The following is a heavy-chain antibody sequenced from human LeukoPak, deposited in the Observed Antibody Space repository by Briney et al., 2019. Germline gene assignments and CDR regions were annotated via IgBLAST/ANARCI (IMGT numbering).Heavy chain of an antibody. CDR2: IYHSGST. CDR3: ARRPPSYYDSSGYFDY. CDR1: GGSISTYY. Sequence: SETLSLTCTVSGGSISTYYWSWIRQPPGKGLECIGYIYHSGSTNYNPSLKSRVTISVDTSKNQFSLKLSSVTAADTAVYYCARRPPSYYDSSGYFDYWGQGTLVTVSS. J-gene: IGHJ4*02. D-gene: IGHD3-22*01. V-gene: IGHV4-59*08.